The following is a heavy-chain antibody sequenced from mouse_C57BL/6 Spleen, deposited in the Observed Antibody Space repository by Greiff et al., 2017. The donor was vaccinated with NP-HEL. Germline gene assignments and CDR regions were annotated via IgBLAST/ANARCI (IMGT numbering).Heavy chain of an antibody. Sequence: QVQLQQPGAELVKPGASVKLSCKASGYTFTSYWMQWVKQRPGQGLEWIGEIDPSDSYTNSNQKFKGKATLTVDTSSSTAYMQLSSLTSEDSAVYYCARRKLGLWYFDVWGTGTTVTVSS. D-gene: IGHD4-1*01. CDR1: GYTFTSYW. CDR3: ARRKLGLWYFDV. J-gene: IGHJ1*03. CDR2: IDPSDSYT. V-gene: IGHV1-50*01.